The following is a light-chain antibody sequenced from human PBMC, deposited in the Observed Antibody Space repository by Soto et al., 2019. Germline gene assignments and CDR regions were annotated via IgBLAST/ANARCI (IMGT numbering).Light chain of an antibody. V-gene: IGLV2-23*02. CDR1: SSDVGGYDL. J-gene: IGLJ1*01. Sequence: QSVLTQPASVSGSPGQSITISCTGTSSDVGGYDLVSWYQHHPGKAPKLIIYEVTRRPSGVSNRFSGSKSGNTASLTISGLQAEDEAEYFCSSYAGFSSPYVFGSGTKLTVL. CDR3: SSYAGFSSPYV. CDR2: EVT.